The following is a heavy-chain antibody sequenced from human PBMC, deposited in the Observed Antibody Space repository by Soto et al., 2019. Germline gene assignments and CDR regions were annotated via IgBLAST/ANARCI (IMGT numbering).Heavy chain of an antibody. CDR1: GFTFSNAW. CDR2: IKSKTDGGTT. CDR3: TTDGEELEAYYYDSSGRPI. J-gene: IGHJ3*02. D-gene: IGHD3-22*01. V-gene: IGHV3-15*07. Sequence: GGSLRLSCAASGFTFSNAWMNWVRQAPGKGLEWVGRIKSKTDGGTTDYAAPVKGRFTISRDDSKNTLYLQMNSLKTEDTAVYYCTTDGEELEAYYYDSSGRPIWGQGTMVTVSS.